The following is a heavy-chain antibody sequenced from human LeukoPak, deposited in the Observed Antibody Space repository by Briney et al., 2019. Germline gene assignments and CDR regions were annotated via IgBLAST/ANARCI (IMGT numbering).Heavy chain of an antibody. CDR1: GYTFTGFH. J-gene: IGHJ3*01. V-gene: IGHV1-2*02. Sequence: ASVKVSCKASGYTFTGFHMQWVRQAPGQGLEWMVWINPNSGGTNYAQKFQGRVTMTRDTSISTAYMELSRLRSEDTAVYYCARDLEWLYPGGAFDLWGKGTMVTVSS. D-gene: IGHD3-3*01. CDR3: ARDLEWLYPGGAFDL. CDR2: INPNSGGT.